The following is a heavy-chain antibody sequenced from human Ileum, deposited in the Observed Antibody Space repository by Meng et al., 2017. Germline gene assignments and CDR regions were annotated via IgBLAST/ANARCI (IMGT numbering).Heavy chain of an antibody. V-gene: IGHV4-59*08. J-gene: IGHJ5*02. CDR2: IYYRGGA. CDR3: ARLLDSSDWGWFDP. Sequence: QVQLQESGPGLVKPSETLALTCRVSGASTSSHYWTWIRQPPGKGLEYIGYIYYRGGASYNPSLRSRVTMSVDTSKNQFSLNLSSVTAADTAVYYCARLLDSSDWGWFDPWGQGTLVTVSS. D-gene: IGHD3-22*01. CDR1: GASTSSHY.